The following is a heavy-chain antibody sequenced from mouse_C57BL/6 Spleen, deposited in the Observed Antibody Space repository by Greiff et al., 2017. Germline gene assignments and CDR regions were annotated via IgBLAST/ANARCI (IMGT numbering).Heavy chain of an antibody. Sequence: QVQLKESGAELARPGASVKMSCKASGYTFTSYTMHWVKQRPGQGLEWIGYINPSSGYTKYNQKFKDKATLTADKSSSTAYMQLSSLTSEDSAVYYCASGDYYGSSFAYWGQGTLVTVSA. CDR3: ASGDYYGSSFAY. D-gene: IGHD1-1*01. V-gene: IGHV1-4*01. J-gene: IGHJ3*01. CDR1: GYTFTSYT. CDR2: INPSSGYT.